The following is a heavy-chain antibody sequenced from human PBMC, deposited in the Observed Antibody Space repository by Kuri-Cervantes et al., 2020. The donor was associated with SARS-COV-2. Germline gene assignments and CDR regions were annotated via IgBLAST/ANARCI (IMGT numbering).Heavy chain of an antibody. CDR2: INPNSGGT. CDR3: ARGMVRGLIQSYYYGMDV. J-gene: IGHJ6*02. CDR1: GYTFTGYY. D-gene: IGHD3-10*01. Sequence: ASVKVSCKASGYTFTGYYMHWVRRAPGQGLEWMGWINPNSGGTNYAQKFQGWVTMTRDTSISTVYMELSRLRSDDTAVYYCARGMVRGLIQSYYYGMDVWGQGTTVTVSS. V-gene: IGHV1-2*04.